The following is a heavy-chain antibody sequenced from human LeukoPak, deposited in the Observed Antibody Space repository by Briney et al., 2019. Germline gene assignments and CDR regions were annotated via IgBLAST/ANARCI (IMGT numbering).Heavy chain of an antibody. Sequence: GGSLRLSCADSGFSFSTYGMNWVRQAPGKGLGWVSYISSSGSSIYYADSVKGRFTISRDNAKNSLFLQMNSLRAEDTAVYYCARGGWFFEHWGQGTLVTVSS. CDR2: ISSSGSSI. CDR1: GFSFSTYG. CDR3: ARGGWFFEH. V-gene: IGHV3-48*03. J-gene: IGHJ4*02. D-gene: IGHD6-19*01.